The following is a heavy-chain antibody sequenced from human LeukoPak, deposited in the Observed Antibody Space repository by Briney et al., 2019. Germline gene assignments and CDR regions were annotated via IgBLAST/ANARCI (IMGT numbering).Heavy chain of an antibody. CDR3: ASSSPKYGSGSYYQY. CDR1: GFIVSRNY. CDR2: IYSGGTT. Sequence: GGSLRLSGAASGFIVSRNYMSWVRQAPGKGLEWVSLIYSGGTTYYTDTVEGRFTISRDNSKNTLYLHMNSLRVEDTAVYYCASSSPKYGSGSYYQYWGQGTLVTVSS. D-gene: IGHD3-10*01. J-gene: IGHJ4*02. V-gene: IGHV3-53*01.